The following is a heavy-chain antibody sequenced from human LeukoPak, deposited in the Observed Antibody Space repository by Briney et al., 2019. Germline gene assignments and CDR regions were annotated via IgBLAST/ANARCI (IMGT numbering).Heavy chain of an antibody. CDR1: GGSISRGDYY. D-gene: IGHD5-12*01. CDR3: ARGGYSGYDFYFDY. Sequence: SQTLSLTCTVSGGSISRGDYYWSWIRQPPGKGLEWIGYIYYSGSTYYNPSLKSRVTISVDTSKNQFSLKLSSVTAADTAVYYCARGGYSGYDFYFDYWGQGTLVTVSS. J-gene: IGHJ4*02. V-gene: IGHV4-30-4*01. CDR2: IYYSGST.